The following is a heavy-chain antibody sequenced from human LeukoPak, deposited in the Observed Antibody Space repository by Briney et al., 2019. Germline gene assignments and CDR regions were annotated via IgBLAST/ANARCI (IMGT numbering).Heavy chain of an antibody. D-gene: IGHD1-26*01. CDR1: GGSIGSGDYY. CDR3: ARDPPVGVGASFNYYGMDV. J-gene: IGHJ6*02. Sequence: SETLSLTCTVSGGSIGSGDYYWSWIRQPPGKGLEWIGYIYYSGSTYYNPSPKSRVTISVDTSKNQFSLKLSSVTAADTAVYYCARDPPVGVGASFNYYGMDVWGQGTTVTVSS. V-gene: IGHV4-30-4*01. CDR2: IYYSGST.